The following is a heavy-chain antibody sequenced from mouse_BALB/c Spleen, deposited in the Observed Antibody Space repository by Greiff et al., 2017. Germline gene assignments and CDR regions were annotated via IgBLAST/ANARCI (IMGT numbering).Heavy chain of an antibody. D-gene: IGHD1-1*01. J-gene: IGHJ2*01. Sequence: EVQLVESGGGLVQPGGSRKLSCAASGFTFSSFGMHWVRQAPEKGLEWVAYISSGSSTIYYADTVKGRFTISRDNPKNTLFLQMTSLRSEDTAMYYCARGNYYGSSYFDYWGQGTTLTVSS. V-gene: IGHV5-17*02. CDR2: ISSGSSTI. CDR3: ARGNYYGSSYFDY. CDR1: GFTFSSFG.